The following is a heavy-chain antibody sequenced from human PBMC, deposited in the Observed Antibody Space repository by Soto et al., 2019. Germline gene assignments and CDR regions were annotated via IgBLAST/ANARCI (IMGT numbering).Heavy chain of an antibody. V-gene: IGHV1-69*01. CDR1: GGTFSSYA. CDR3: ARKVSHYHTQPGYSSSWEGANWFDP. D-gene: IGHD6-13*01. Sequence: QVQLVQSGAEVKKPGSSVKVSCKASGGTFSSYAISWVRQAPGQGLEWMGGIIPIFGTANYAQKFQGRVRITADESTSTAYMELSSLRSEDTAVYYCARKVSHYHTQPGYSSSWEGANWFDPWGQGTLVTVSS. J-gene: IGHJ5*02. CDR2: IIPIFGTA.